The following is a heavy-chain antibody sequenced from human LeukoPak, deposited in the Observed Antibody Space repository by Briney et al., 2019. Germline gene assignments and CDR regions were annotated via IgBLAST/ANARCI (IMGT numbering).Heavy chain of an antibody. CDR3: AREGRPAGFYYGSGSYVWDY. J-gene: IGHJ4*02. D-gene: IGHD3-10*01. Sequence: GASVKVSCKASGGTFSSYAISWVRQAPGQRLEWMGGIIPIFGTANYAQKFQGRVTITTDESTSTAYMELSSLRSEDTAVYYCAREGRPAGFYYGSGSYVWDYWGQGTLVTVSS. CDR2: IIPIFGTA. CDR1: GGTFSSYA. V-gene: IGHV1-69*05.